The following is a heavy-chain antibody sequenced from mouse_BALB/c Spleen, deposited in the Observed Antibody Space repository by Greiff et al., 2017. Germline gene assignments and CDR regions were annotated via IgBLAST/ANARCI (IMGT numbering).Heavy chain of an antibody. CDR3: AITTAHAMDY. J-gene: IGHJ4*01. V-gene: IGHV1-54*01. CDR2: INPGSGGT. D-gene: IGHD1-2*01. Sequence: QVQLQQSGAELVRPGTSVKVSCKASRYAFTNYLIEWVKQRPGQGLEWIGVINPGSGGTNYNEKFKGKATLTADKSSSTAYMQLSSLTSDDSAVYFCAITTAHAMDYWGQGTSVTVSS. CDR1: RYAFTNYL.